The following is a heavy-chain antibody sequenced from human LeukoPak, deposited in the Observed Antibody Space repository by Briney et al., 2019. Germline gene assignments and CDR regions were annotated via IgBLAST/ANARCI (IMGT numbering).Heavy chain of an antibody. CDR1: GFTFSSYA. D-gene: IGHD4-23*01. CDR3: AKSAHSPGNS. Sequence: GGSLRLSCAASGFTFSSYAMSWVRQAPGKGLEWGSAISGSGGSTYYADSVKGRFTISRDNAKNSLYLHMNNLRAKDTAVYYCAKSAHSPGNSWGQGTLITVSS. V-gene: IGHV3-23*01. CDR2: ISGSGGST. J-gene: IGHJ4*02.